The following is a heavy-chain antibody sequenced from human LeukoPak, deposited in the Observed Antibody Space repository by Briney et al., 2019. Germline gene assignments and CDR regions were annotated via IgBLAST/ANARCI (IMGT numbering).Heavy chain of an antibody. Sequence: GGSLRLSCAASGFNFRDYGMHWVRRTPGKGLEWVAFIRSDGSDKYYADSVKGRFTISRDNSKNTLYLQMNSLRAEDTAVYYCAKSMEDCCGSFDPWGQGALVTVSS. D-gene: IGHD2-15*01. CDR1: GFNFRDYG. CDR3: AKSMEDCCGSFDP. V-gene: IGHV3-30*02. J-gene: IGHJ5*02. CDR2: IRSDGSDK.